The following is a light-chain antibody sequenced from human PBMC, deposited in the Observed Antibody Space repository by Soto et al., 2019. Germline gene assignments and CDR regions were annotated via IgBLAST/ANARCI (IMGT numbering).Light chain of an antibody. V-gene: IGKV3-20*01. CDR3: QQYGSSPWT. J-gene: IGKJ1*01. Sequence: EIVMTQSPGTLSLSPGETATLSCRASQSVSSNYVAWFHQKPGQAPRLLIYGASNRATGIPDRFSGSGSGTDFTLTISRLEPEDFAVYYCQQYGSSPWTFGQGTKVDI. CDR1: QSVSSNY. CDR2: GAS.